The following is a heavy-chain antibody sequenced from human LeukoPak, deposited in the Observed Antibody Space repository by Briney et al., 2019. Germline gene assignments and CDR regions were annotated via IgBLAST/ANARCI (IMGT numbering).Heavy chain of an antibody. Sequence: GESLKISCKGSGYSFSDYWIAWVRQVPGKGLEWMGIIYPGDSDARYSPSFQGQITISVDKSISTAYLQWSSLKASDTAIYYCARHNYGSGSIDYWGQGTLVTVSS. V-gene: IGHV5-51*01. J-gene: IGHJ4*02. D-gene: IGHD3-10*01. CDR1: GYSFSDYW. CDR2: IYPGDSDA. CDR3: ARHNYGSGSIDY.